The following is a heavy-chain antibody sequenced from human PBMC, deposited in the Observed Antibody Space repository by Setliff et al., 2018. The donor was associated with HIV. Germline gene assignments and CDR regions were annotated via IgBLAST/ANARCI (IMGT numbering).Heavy chain of an antibody. V-gene: IGHV4-59*06. Sequence: SETLSLTCTVSGGSISSHYWSWIRQHPGKGLEWIGYIYYSGSTYCNPSLKSRVTISVDTSKNQFSLKLSSVTAADTAVYYCARVFQATDTFDIWGQGTMVTVSS. J-gene: IGHJ3*02. D-gene: IGHD3-10*01. CDR1: GGSISSHY. CDR3: ARVFQATDTFDI. CDR2: IYYSGST.